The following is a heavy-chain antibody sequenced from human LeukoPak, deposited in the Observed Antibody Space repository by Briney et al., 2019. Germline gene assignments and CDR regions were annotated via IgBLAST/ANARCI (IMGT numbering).Heavy chain of an antibody. CDR2: IKQDGSEK. D-gene: IGHD5-18*01. CDR3: ARDRDSYGYYFDY. CDR1: GFTFSSYW. Sequence: GGSLRLSCAASGFTFSSYWMSWVRQAPGKGLEWVANIKQDGSEKYYVDSVKGRFTISRDNAKNSLYLQMNSLRAEDTVVYYCARDRDSYGYYFDYWGQGTLVTVSS. V-gene: IGHV3-7*01. J-gene: IGHJ4*02.